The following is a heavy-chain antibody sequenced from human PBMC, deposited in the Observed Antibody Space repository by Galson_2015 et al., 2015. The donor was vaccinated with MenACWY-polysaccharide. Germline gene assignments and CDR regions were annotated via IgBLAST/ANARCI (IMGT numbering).Heavy chain of an antibody. CDR3: ARAVRLRAVGNYSYYMDV. D-gene: IGHD5-12*01. V-gene: IGHV1-8*01. CDR2: MNASGGNT. CDR1: GYTFTSYD. J-gene: IGHJ6*03. Sequence: SVRVSCMASGYTFTSYDINWVRQAPGKGLEWMGGMNASGGNTGYAQKVQGRVTMTRDKSISTAYMELSSLRSEDTAVYYCARAVRLRAVGNYSYYMDVWGKGTPVTVSS.